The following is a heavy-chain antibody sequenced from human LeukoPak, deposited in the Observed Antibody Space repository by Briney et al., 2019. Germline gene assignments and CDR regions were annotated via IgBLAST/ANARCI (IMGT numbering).Heavy chain of an antibody. J-gene: IGHJ6*02. CDR1: GRSISRGHDY. CDR3: ARGLMVRGAKSPEYYYYGMDV. CDR2: IYYNVST. D-gene: IGHD3-10*01. V-gene: IGHV4-31*03. Sequence: SETLSLTCTLSGRSISRGHDYCTWIRQHPGKGLERNVYIYYNVSTYYNPPLKSRVPISVETSKNQFSLKVSSVTAADTAVYYCARGLMVRGAKSPEYYYYGMDVWGQGTTVTVSS.